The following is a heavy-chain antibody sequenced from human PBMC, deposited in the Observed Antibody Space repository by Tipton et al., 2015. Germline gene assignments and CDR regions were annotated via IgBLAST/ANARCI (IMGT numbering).Heavy chain of an antibody. Sequence: SLRLSCAASGFTFSPYWMHWVRQAPGKGLMWVSRISNTGGTIYVDSVKGRFTISRDNAKNSLYLQMNSLRAEDTAVYYCAREDTAIDFDYWGQGTLVTVSS. J-gene: IGHJ4*02. CDR3: AREDTAIDFDY. CDR2: ISNTGGT. V-gene: IGHV3-74*01. D-gene: IGHD5-18*01. CDR1: GFTFSPYW.